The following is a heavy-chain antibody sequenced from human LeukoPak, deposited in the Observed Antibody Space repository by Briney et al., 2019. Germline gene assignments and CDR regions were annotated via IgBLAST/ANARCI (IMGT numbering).Heavy chain of an antibody. D-gene: IGHD6-19*01. CDR1: GGTFSSYA. V-gene: IGHV1-69*04. J-gene: IGHJ4*02. CDR3: ARVGTAGLWVDY. CDR2: IIPILGIA. Sequence: SVKVSCKASGGTFSSYAISWVRQAPGQGLEWMGRIIPILGIANYAQKFQGRVTITADKSTSTAYMELSSLRSEDTAVYYCARVGTAGLWVDYWGQGTLVTVSS.